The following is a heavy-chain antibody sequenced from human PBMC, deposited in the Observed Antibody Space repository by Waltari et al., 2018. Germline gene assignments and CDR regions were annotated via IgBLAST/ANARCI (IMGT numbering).Heavy chain of an antibody. J-gene: IGHJ6*02. Sequence: QVQLVQSEAEVMKPGASVKVSCKVSGNSITESPMHWVRQAPGKGLEWMGRFDPEDGEGTYAPGVLDRVTMTEYRSTNTAYMELSSLRLEDTAVYYCATGGDYDEYALHYFRGLDVWGQGTTVIVAS. CDR2: FDPEDGEG. D-gene: IGHD4-17*01. V-gene: IGHV1-24*01. CDR1: GNSITESP. CDR3: ATGGDYDEYALHYFRGLDV.